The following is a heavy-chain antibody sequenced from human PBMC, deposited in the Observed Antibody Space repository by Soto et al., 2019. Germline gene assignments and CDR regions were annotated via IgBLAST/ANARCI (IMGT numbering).Heavy chain of an antibody. CDR3: ARLTSLVTSSDY. Sequence: QVQLHQWGAGLLKPSETLSLTCAVYGGYFSGYYWSWIRQPPGKGLEWIGEINHSGSTNYNPSLKSRVTISVDTSKDQFSLKRSSVTAEDTAVYYCARLTSLVTSSDYWGQGPLVTVSS. CDR2: INHSGST. V-gene: IGHV4-34*01. D-gene: IGHD5-18*01. CDR1: GGYFSGYY. J-gene: IGHJ4*02.